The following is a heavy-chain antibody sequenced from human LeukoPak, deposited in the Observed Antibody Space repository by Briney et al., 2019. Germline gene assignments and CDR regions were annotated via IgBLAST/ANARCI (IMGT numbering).Heavy chain of an antibody. Sequence: GGSLRLSSAASGFTFSSYSMNWVRQAPGKGLEWVSSISSSSSYIYYADSVKGRFTISRDNAKNSLYLQMNSLRAEDTAVYYCAREAPTVTHYFDYWGQGTLVTVSS. CDR1: GFTFSSYS. CDR3: AREAPTVTHYFDY. J-gene: IGHJ4*02. V-gene: IGHV3-21*01. CDR2: ISSSSSYI. D-gene: IGHD4-17*01.